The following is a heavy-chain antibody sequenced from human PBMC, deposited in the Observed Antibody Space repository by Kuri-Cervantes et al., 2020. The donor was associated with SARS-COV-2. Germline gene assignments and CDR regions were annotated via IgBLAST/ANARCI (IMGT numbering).Heavy chain of an antibody. D-gene: IGHD3-10*01. CDR1: GDSVSNDNHY. J-gene: IGHJ5*02. Sequence: ESLKIPCTVPGDSVSNDNHYWTWIRQPPGKGLEWIAYIHHSGYTNYNPSLKSRVTISTDTSKNQFSLKLSSVTAADTAVYYCARVRGSIASVGEEWFDPWGQGTLVTVSS. V-gene: IGHV4-61*01. CDR2: IHHSGYT. CDR3: ARVRGSIASVGEEWFDP.